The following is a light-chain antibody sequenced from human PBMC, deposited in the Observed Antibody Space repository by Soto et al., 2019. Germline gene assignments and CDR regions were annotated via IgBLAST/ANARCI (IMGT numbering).Light chain of an antibody. CDR2: GAS. CDR3: QQYGSSPPWT. J-gene: IGKJ1*01. CDR1: QSVSSGY. Sequence: EIVLTQSPGTLSLSPGEGATLSCSASQSVSSGYLAWYQQKPGQAPRLLLFGASSRSTGIPDRFSGSGSGTDFTLSLSRMEPEDFAVYYCQQYGSSPPWTLGQGTKVEIK. V-gene: IGKV3-20*01.